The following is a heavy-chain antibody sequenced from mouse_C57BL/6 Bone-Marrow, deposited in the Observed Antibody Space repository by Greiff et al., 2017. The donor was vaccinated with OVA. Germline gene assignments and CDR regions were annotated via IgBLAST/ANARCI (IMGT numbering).Heavy chain of an antibody. D-gene: IGHD1-1*01. J-gene: IGHJ1*03. CDR2: IYPGSGST. V-gene: IGHV1-55*01. CDR1: GYTFTSYW. CDR3: ARLHYGSSYGYFDV. Sequence: QVQLQQPGAELVKPGASVKMSCKASGYTFTSYWITWVKQRPGQGLEWIGDIYPGSGSTNYNEKFKSKATLTVDTSSSTAYMQLSSLTSEDSAVYYCARLHYGSSYGYFDVWGTGTTVTVPS.